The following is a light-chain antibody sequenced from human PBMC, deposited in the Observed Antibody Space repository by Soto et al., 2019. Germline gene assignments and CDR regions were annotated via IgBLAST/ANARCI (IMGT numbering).Light chain of an antibody. V-gene: IGKV1-39*01. Sequence: DLQMTQSPSSLSASVGDRVTVTCRASQNIITSLNWYQQKPGKAPKLLIYAASTLQSGVPSGFSGSGSGTDFTLTISSLQPEDFATYYCQQTYTTPHTFGQGTKLEIK. CDR1: QNIITS. CDR2: AAS. CDR3: QQTYTTPHT. J-gene: IGKJ2*01.